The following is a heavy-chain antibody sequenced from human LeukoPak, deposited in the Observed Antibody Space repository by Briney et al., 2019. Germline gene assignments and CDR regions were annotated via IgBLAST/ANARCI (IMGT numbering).Heavy chain of an antibody. Sequence: SVKVSCKASGGTFSSYAISWVRQAPGQGLEWMGGIIPIFGTANYAQRFQGRVTITADKSTSTAYMELSSLRSEDTAVYYCARPPYYGDYVLDYYYMDVWGKGTAVTVSS. V-gene: IGHV1-69*06. D-gene: IGHD4-17*01. CDR2: IIPIFGTA. J-gene: IGHJ6*03. CDR1: GGTFSSYA. CDR3: ARPPYYGDYVLDYYYMDV.